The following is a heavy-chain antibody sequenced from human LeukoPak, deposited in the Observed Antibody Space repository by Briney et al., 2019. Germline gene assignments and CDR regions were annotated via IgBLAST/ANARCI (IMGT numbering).Heavy chain of an antibody. J-gene: IGHJ4*02. Sequence: GGSLRLSCAASGFTFSDYHMSWLRQAPGKGLEWVSYISTSGSIIYHADSVKGRFTISRDNAKNSLYLQMNSLRAEDTAVYYCARVFGGVYYDYWGQGTLVTVSS. D-gene: IGHD2-8*02. CDR1: GFTFSDYH. CDR3: ARVFGGVYYDY. V-gene: IGHV3-11*01. CDR2: ISTSGSII.